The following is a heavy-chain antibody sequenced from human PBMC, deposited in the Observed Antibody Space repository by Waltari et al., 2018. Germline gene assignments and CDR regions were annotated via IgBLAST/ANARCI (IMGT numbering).Heavy chain of an antibody. Sequence: EVQLVQSGAEVKKPGESLKIYCQGSGYSFNSYWIVWVRRRPGKGREWRGLVYLGDSATRYSPSFQGQVTISADKSISTAYLQWSSLKASDTAMYYCARAGFLEWLLYYDYWGQGTLVTVSS. CDR2: VYLGDSAT. CDR1: GYSFNSYW. V-gene: IGHV5-51*01. J-gene: IGHJ4*02. CDR3: ARAGFLEWLLYYDY. D-gene: IGHD3-3*01.